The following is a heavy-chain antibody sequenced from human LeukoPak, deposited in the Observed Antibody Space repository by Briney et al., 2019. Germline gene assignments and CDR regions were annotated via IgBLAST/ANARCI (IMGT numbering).Heavy chain of an antibody. J-gene: IGHJ4*02. V-gene: IGHV4-39*01. Sequence: PSETLSLTCSISGDYISSSSYYWGWIRQPPGKGLEWIGNIYYTGRTYYNPSLKSRVSESIDTSRNEFSLKLSSVTAADTAVYYCVRLYYHDASGPPLWGQGTLVIVSS. CDR1: GDYISSSSYY. CDR2: IYYTGRT. CDR3: VRLYYHDASGPPL. D-gene: IGHD3-22*01.